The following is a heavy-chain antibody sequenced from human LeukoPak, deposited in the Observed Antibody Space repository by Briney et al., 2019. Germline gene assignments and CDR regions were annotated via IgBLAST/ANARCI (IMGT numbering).Heavy chain of an antibody. V-gene: IGHV3-21*01. CDR2: ISSSSSYI. D-gene: IGHD1-26*01. J-gene: IGHJ3*02. CDR3: ARPRRDTTGAFDI. Sequence: GGSLRLSCAASGFTFSSYSMNWVRQAPVKGLEWVSSISSSSSYIYYADSVKGRFTISRDNAKNSLYLQMNSLRAEDTAVYYCARPRRDTTGAFDIWGQGTMVTVSS. CDR1: GFTFSSYS.